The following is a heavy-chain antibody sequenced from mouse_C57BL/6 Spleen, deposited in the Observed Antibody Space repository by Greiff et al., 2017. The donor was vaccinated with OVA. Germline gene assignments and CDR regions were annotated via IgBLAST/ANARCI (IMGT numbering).Heavy chain of an antibody. CDR1: GFTFSSYA. CDR2: ISDGGSYT. V-gene: IGHV5-4*01. D-gene: IGHD1-2*01. CDR3: ARERALLRPYYAMDY. J-gene: IGHJ4*01. Sequence: DVKLVESGGGLVKPGGSLKLSCAASGFTFSSYAMSWVRQTPEKRLEWVATISDGGSYTYYPDNVKGRFTISRDNAKNNLYLQMSHLKSEDTAMYYCARERALLRPYYAMDYWGQGTSVTVSS.